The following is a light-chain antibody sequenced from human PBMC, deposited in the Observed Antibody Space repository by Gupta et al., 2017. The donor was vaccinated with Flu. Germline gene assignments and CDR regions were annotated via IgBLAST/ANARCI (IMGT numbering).Light chain of an antibody. V-gene: IGLV2-14*03. CDR1: SSDIGAYNY. Sequence: QSALPQPASVSGSTGQSITISCTGTSSDIGAYNYVSWYQQHPGKAPKLLIYGVTNRPSGVSNRFSGSKSGDTASLTISGLQAEDEADYYCSSCTSVTTVVFGGGTKLTVL. CDR3: SSCTSVTTVV. J-gene: IGLJ2*01. CDR2: GVT.